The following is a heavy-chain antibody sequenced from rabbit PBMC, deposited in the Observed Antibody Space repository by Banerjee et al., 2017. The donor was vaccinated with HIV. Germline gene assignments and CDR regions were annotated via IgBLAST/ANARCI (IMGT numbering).Heavy chain of an antibody. Sequence: QEQLEESGGGLVKPEGSLTLTCTASGFSFSSNYWLCWVRQAPGKGLEWIACIGAASTYYATWAKGPFTISKTSSTTVTLQMTSLTAADTATYFCARDLAGVIGWNFNLWGPGTLVTVS. J-gene: IGHJ4*01. CDR1: GFSFSSNYW. V-gene: IGHV1S45*01. CDR3: ARDLAGVIGWNFNL. D-gene: IGHD4-1*01. CDR2: IGAAST.